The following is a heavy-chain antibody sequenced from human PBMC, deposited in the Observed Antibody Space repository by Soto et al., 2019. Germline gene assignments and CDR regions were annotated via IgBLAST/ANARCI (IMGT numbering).Heavy chain of an antibody. D-gene: IGHD6-6*01. CDR3: ARHVWGWVRIAARSGDILANWFDP. Sequence: QLQLQESGPGLVKPSETLSLTCTVSGGSISSSSYYWGWIRQPPGKGLEWIGSIYYSGSTYYNPSLKSRVTISVDTSKNQFPLKLSSVTAADTAVYYCARHVWGWVRIAARSGDILANWFDPWGQGTLVTVSS. V-gene: IGHV4-39*01. CDR2: IYYSGST. CDR1: GGSISSSSYY. J-gene: IGHJ5*02.